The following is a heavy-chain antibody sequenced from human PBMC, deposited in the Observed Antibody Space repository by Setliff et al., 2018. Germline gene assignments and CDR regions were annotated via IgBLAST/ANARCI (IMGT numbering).Heavy chain of an antibody. CDR2: TIPLLPLP. Sequence: SVKVSCKASGGIFSTLAITWVRQAPGQGLEWMGGTIPLLPLPNYAVKFQGRVTITADKSTSTAYMELSSLASEDTAVYYCARNAITGTTKKYYYYLDVWGQGTTVTVSS. D-gene: IGHD1-7*01. CDR1: GGIFSTLA. CDR3: ARNAITGTTKKYYYYLDV. V-gene: IGHV1-69*10. J-gene: IGHJ6*03.